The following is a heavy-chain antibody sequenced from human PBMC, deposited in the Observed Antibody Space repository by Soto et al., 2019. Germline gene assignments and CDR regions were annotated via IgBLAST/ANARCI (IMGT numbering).Heavy chain of an antibody. CDR3: AKDGRIVATTRHFNWFDP. D-gene: IGHD5-12*01. Sequence: GGSLRLSCAASGFTFSSYGMHWVRQAPGKGLEWVAVISYDGSNKYYADSVKGRFTISRDNSKNTLYLQMNSLRAEDTAVFYCAKDGRIVATTRHFNWFDPWGQGTLVTVSS. CDR1: GFTFSSYG. CDR2: ISYDGSNK. J-gene: IGHJ5*02. V-gene: IGHV3-30*18.